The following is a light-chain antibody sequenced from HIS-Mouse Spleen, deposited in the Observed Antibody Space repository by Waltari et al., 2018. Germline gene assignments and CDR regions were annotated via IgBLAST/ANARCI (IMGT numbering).Light chain of an antibody. V-gene: IGLV2-23*01. CDR3: CSYAGSSTWV. CDR2: EGR. CDR1: SSDVGRYNL. Sequence: QSALTQPASASGSPAQSITIPCTGTSSDVGRYNLVSWYQQHPGKAPKLMIYEGRKRPSGVSNRFSGSKSGNTASLTISGLQAEDEADYYCCSYAGSSTWVFGGGTKLTVL. J-gene: IGLJ3*02.